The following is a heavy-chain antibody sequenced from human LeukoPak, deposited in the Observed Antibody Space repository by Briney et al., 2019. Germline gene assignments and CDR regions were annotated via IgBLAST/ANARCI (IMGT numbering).Heavy chain of an antibody. J-gene: IGHJ3*02. D-gene: IGHD1-7*01. CDR1: GGSISSGGYS. CDR3: ARDPRYNWNYGGPFDI. CDR2: IYYSGST. V-gene: IGHV4-30-4*07. Sequence: SQTLSLTCAVSGGSISSGGYSWSWIRQPPGKGLEWIGYIYYSGSTNYNPSLKSRVTISVDTSKNQFSLKLSSVTAADTAVYYCARDPRYNWNYGGPFDIWGQGTMVTVSS.